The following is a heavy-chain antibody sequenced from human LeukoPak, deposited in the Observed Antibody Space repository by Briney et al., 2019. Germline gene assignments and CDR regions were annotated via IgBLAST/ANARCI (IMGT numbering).Heavy chain of an antibody. CDR3: ARGRMLPYFDY. CDR2: INHSGST. V-gene: IGHV4-34*01. Sequence: NPSETLSLTCTVSGGSISSYYWSWIRQPPGKGLEWIGEINHSGSTNYNPSLKSRVTISVDTSKNQFSLKLSSVTAADTAVYYCARGRMLPYFDYWGQGTLVTVSS. CDR1: GGSISSYY. D-gene: IGHD1-14*01. J-gene: IGHJ4*02.